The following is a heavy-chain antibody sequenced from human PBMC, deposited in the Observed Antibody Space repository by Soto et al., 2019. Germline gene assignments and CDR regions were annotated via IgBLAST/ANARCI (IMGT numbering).Heavy chain of an antibody. J-gene: IGHJ4*02. D-gene: IGHD4-17*01. CDR1: GGSISSTNW. CDR2: IYYSGGT. Sequence: SETLSLTCVVSGGSISSTNWWTWVRQPPGKGLEWIGYIYYSGGTNYNPSLKSRVTISVDTSKNQFSLKLSSVTAADTAVYYCARVYGDYLDYWGQGTLVTVSS. V-gene: IGHV4-4*02. CDR3: ARVYGDYLDY.